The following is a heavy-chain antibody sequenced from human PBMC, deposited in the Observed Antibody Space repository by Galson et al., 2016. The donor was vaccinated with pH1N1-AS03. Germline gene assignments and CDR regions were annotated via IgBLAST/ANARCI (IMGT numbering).Heavy chain of an antibody. J-gene: IGHJ6*02. CDR1: GFTFSSSN. D-gene: IGHD4-17*01. V-gene: IGHV3-48*01. CDR2: ISSSSSTI. Sequence: SLRLSCAASGFTFSSSNMNWVRQAPGKGLEWVSYISSSSSTIYYVDSVKDRFTISRDNAKSSLYLQMHSLRAEDTAVYYCARTHHGDYAYYGMDVWGQGTTVTVSS. CDR3: ARTHHGDYAYYGMDV.